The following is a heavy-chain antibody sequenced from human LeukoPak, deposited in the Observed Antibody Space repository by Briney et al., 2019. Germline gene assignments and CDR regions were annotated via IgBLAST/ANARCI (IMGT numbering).Heavy chain of an antibody. CDR3: ARGDAIVGATSDY. CDR2: IYYSGST. J-gene: IGHJ4*02. CDR1: GGSISSYY. Sequence: SETLSLTCTDSGGSISSYYWSWIRQPPGKGLEWIGYIYYSGSTNYNPSLKSRVTISVDTSKNQFSLKLSSVTAADTAVYYCARGDAIVGATSDYWGQGTLVTVSS. V-gene: IGHV4-59*01. D-gene: IGHD1-26*01.